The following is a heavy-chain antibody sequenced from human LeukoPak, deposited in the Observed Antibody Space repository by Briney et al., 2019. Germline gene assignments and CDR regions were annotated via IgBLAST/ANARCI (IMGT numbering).Heavy chain of an antibody. CDR1: GFTFSIYA. CDR3: AKDRGGSYPGGFDS. CDR2: IRGTDDST. D-gene: IGHD1-26*01. Sequence: GGSLRLSCAASGFTFSIYAMNWVRQAPGKGLEWVSAIRGTDDSTYYADSVKGRFTISRDNSKNTLYLQMNSLRAEDTAVYYCAKDRGGSYPGGFDSWGQGTLVTVSS. J-gene: IGHJ4*02. V-gene: IGHV3-23*01.